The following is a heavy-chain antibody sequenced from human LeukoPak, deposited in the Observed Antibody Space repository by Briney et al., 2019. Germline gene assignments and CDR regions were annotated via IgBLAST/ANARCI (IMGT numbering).Heavy chain of an antibody. V-gene: IGHV3-23*01. J-gene: IGHJ3*01. Sequence: GGSLRLSCAASGFTFNNYAMSWVRQAPGEGLQWVSAISSSGGSTDYADSVKGRFTISRADSKNTADLQMNSLRAEDTAVYYCAKVVRKYDSSGYSYAFDFGGQGTMVTVS. CDR2: ISSSGGST. D-gene: IGHD3-22*01. CDR3: AKVVRKYDSSGYSYAFDF. CDR1: GFTFNNYA.